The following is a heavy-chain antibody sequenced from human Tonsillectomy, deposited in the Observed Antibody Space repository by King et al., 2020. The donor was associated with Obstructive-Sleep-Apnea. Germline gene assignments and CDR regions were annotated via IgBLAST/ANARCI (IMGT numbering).Heavy chain of an antibody. J-gene: IGHJ6*02. D-gene: IGHD1-26*01. CDR1: EFSVSDNY. Sequence: EVQLVQSGGGLVQPGGSLRLSCAASEFSVSDNYMSWVRQAPGKGLEWVSVIYSGGTTYYTDSVKGRFSISRDNSKNMLYLQMDSLRAEDTGVVYCARAYSRNYFYYGMDVWGQGATVTVSS. CDR2: IYSGGTT. V-gene: IGHV3-66*01. CDR3: ARAYSRNYFYYGMDV.